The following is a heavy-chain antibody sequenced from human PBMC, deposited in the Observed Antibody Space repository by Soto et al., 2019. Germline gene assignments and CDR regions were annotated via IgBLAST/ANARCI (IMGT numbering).Heavy chain of an antibody. J-gene: IGHJ6*02. CDR3: ARDPPYGSGTSQNYGMDV. Sequence: EVQLVESGGGLVQPGGSLRLSCAASGFTFKTYWMTWVRQAPGKGLEWVANIKQDGSETYYVDSVKGRFTISRDNAKNSLYLQMNSLRAEDTAVYYCARDPPYGSGTSQNYGMDVWGQGTTVTVSS. V-gene: IGHV3-7*04. CDR1: GFTFKTYW. CDR2: IKQDGSET. D-gene: IGHD3-10*01.